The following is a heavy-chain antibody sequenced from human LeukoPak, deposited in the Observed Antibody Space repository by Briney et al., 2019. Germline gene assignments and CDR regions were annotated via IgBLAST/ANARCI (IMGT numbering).Heavy chain of an antibody. CDR2: ISSSGSTI. CDR3: VRDQSRGYYYYGMDV. J-gene: IGHJ6*04. D-gene: IGHD3-16*01. Sequence: GGSLRLSCAASAFTFSSYEMNWVRQAPGKGLEWISYISSSGSTIYYADSVKGRFTISRDNAKNSLYLQMNSLRAEDTAIYYCVRDQSRGYYYYGMDVWGKGTTVTVSS. CDR1: AFTFSSYE. V-gene: IGHV3-48*03.